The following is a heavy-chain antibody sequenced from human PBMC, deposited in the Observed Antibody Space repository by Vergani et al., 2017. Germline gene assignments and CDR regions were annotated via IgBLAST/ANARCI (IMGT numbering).Heavy chain of an antibody. CDR3: SKYVILWFGESAPYYYYYYMDV. V-gene: IGHV3-23*03. CDR2: IYSGGSST. D-gene: IGHD3-10*01. CDR1: GFTFSSYA. J-gene: IGHJ6*03. Sequence: EVQLLESGGGLVQPGGSLRLSCAASGFTFSSYAMSWVRQAPGKGLEWVSVIYSGGSSTYYADSVKGRFTISRDNSTNTLYLQMNSLRAEDTAVYYCSKYVILWFGESAPYYYYYYMDVWGKGTTVTVSS.